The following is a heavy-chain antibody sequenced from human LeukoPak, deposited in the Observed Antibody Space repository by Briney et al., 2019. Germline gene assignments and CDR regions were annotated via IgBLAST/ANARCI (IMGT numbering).Heavy chain of an antibody. Sequence: GGSLRLSCAASEFTFSNYAMHWVRQAPGKGLEWVAVISYDGTNKYYADSVKGRFTISRDNAKNSLYLQMNSLRAEDTAVYYCAREELATIGNWFDPWGQGTLVTVSP. D-gene: IGHD5-12*01. CDR3: AREELATIGNWFDP. CDR2: ISYDGTNK. J-gene: IGHJ5*02. V-gene: IGHV3-30*04. CDR1: EFTFSNYA.